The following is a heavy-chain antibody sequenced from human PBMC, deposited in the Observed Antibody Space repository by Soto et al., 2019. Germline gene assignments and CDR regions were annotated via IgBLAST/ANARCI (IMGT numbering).Heavy chain of an antibody. D-gene: IGHD3-22*01. CDR2: IIPIFGTA. Sequence: VASVKVSCKASGGTFSSYAISWVRQAPGQGLEWMGGIIPIFGTANYAQKFQGRVTITADESTSTAYMELSSLRSEDTAVYYCARAYYYDSSGSKLPLDYYYYGMDVWGQGTTVTVSS. J-gene: IGHJ6*02. V-gene: IGHV1-69*13. CDR1: GGTFSSYA. CDR3: ARAYYYDSSGSKLPLDYYYYGMDV.